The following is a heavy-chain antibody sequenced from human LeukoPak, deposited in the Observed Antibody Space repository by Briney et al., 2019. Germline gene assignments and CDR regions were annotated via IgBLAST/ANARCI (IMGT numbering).Heavy chain of an antibody. CDR1: GYTFTGYY. CDR2: INPNSGGT. CDR3: ARGYFDY. Sequence: GASVKVSCKASGYTFTGYYMHWVRQAPGQGLEWMGWINPNSGGTNYAQKFQGRVAMTRDMSTSTVYMELSSLRSEDTAVYYCARGYFDYWGQGTLVTVSS. J-gene: IGHJ4*02. V-gene: IGHV1-2*02.